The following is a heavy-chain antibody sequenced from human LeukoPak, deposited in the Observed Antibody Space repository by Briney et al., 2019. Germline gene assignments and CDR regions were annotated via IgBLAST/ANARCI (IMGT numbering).Heavy chain of an antibody. Sequence: GGSLRLPCAASGFTFSNAWMSWVRQAPGKGLEWVGSIKSKTDGRTTDYASPVKGRFTISRDDSKNTLYLQMNSLKTEDTAVYYCTTGPGDYGDYELGYWGQGTLVTVSS. CDR1: GFTFSNAW. CDR2: IKSKTDGRTT. CDR3: TTGPGDYGDYELGY. D-gene: IGHD4-17*01. J-gene: IGHJ4*02. V-gene: IGHV3-15*01.